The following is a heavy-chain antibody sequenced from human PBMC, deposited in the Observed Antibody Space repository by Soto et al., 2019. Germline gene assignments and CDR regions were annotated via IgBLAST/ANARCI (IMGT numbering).Heavy chain of an antibody. V-gene: IGHV3-72*01. D-gene: IGHD4-17*01. CDR1: GFTFSDHY. CDR3: ARGRPQRVTTGYYYGMDV. CDR2: TRNKANSYTT. J-gene: IGHJ6*02. Sequence: EVQLVESGGGLVQPGGSLRLSCAASGFTFSDHYMDWVRQAPGKGLEWVGRTRNKANSYTTEYAASVKGRFTTSREDKKNPLYQQRNSLKTENTALYYCARGRPQRVTTGYYYGMDVWGQGTTVTVSS.